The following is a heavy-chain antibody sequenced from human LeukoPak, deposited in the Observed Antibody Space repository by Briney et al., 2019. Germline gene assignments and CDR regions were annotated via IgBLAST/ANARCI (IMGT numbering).Heavy chain of an antibody. CDR2: ISWNSGSI. V-gene: IGHV3-9*01. D-gene: IGHD4-17*01. J-gene: IGHJ6*02. CDR1: GFTFDDYA. Sequence: GGSLRLSCAASGFTFDDYAMHWVRQAPGKGLEWVSGISWNSGSIGYADSVKGRFTISRDNAKNSLYLQMNGLRAEDTALYYCAKDNGGTTVTHCYYGMDVWGQGTTVTVSS. CDR3: AKDNGGTTVTHCYYGMDV.